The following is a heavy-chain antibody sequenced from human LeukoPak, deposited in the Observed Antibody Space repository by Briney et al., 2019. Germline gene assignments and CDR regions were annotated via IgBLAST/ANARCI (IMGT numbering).Heavy chain of an antibody. D-gene: IGHD3-22*01. J-gene: IGHJ4*02. Sequence: GGSLRLSCAASGFTFSSYAMHWVRQAPGKGLEGVAVISYDGSNKYYADSVKGRFTISRENSKNTLYLQMNSLRAEDTAVYYCAKDLRHYDSSGLGDYFDYWGQGTLVTVSS. CDR3: AKDLRHYDSSGLGDYFDY. V-gene: IGHV3-30*04. CDR2: ISYDGSNK. CDR1: GFTFSSYA.